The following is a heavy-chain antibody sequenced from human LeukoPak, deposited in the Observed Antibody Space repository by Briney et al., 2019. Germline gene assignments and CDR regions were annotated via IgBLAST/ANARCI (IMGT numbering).Heavy chain of an antibody. Sequence: GRSLRLSCAASGFTFSIYTMNWVRQAPGKGLEWVALISSDGSKKYFADSVKGRFTISRDNSKNTLYLQMNSLRPEDTAVYFCARDTVGSSWYPFGYWGQGTLVTVSS. CDR2: ISSDGSKK. D-gene: IGHD6-13*01. J-gene: IGHJ4*02. V-gene: IGHV3-30-3*01. CDR1: GFTFSIYT. CDR3: ARDTVGSSWYPFGY.